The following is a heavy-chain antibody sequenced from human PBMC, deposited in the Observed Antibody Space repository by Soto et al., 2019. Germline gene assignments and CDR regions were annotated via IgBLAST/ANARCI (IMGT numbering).Heavy chain of an antibody. CDR2: IYWDDEQ. V-gene: IGHV2-5*02. CDR1: GFSLSTRGAG. CDR3: ARDSSGWYGLDY. D-gene: IGHD6-19*01. Sequence: QITLKESGPTLVKPTQTLTLTCTFSGFSLSTRGAGVGWIRQPPGKALEWLALIYWDDEQRYSPSLKSRLTITKDNSNNRVVLTVTNMDPVDTATYFCARDSSGWYGLDYWGQGILVTVSS. J-gene: IGHJ4*02.